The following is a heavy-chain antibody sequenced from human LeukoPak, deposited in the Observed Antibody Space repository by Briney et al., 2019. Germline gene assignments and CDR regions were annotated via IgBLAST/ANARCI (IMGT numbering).Heavy chain of an antibody. V-gene: IGHV3-30-3*01. J-gene: IGHJ6*02. CDR1: GFTFSSYA. Sequence: GGSLRLSCAASGFTFSSYAMHWVRQAPGKGLEWVAVISYDGSNKYYADSVKGRFTISRDNSKNTLYLQMNSLRAEDTAVYYCARKHGYSSSWYGPDYYYGMDVWGQGTTVTVSS. CDR2: ISYDGSNK. D-gene: IGHD6-13*01. CDR3: ARKHGYSSSWYGPDYYYGMDV.